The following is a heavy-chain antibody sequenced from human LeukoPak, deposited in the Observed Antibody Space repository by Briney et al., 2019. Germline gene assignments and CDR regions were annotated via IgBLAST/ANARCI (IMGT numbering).Heavy chain of an antibody. D-gene: IGHD2-2*01. CDR2: INHSGST. V-gene: IGHV4-34*01. J-gene: IGHJ1*01. Sequence: PSETLSLTCAVYGGSFSGYYWSWIRQPPGKGLEWIGEINHSGSTNYNPSLKSRVTISVDTSKNQFSLKLSSVTAADTAVYYCARHIEFCSSTSCSDADFQHWGQGTLVTVSS. CDR3: ARHIEFCSSTSCSDADFQH. CDR1: GGSFSGYY.